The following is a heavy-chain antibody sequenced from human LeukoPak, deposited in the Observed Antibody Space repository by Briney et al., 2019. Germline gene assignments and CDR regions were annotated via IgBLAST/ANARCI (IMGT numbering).Heavy chain of an antibody. CDR3: AKEGGWYYFDY. V-gene: IGHV3-30*18. CDR1: GFTFSSYG. Sequence: PGRSLRLSCAASGFTFSSYGMHWVRQAPGKGLEWAAVISYDGSNKYYADSVKGRFTISRDNSKNTLYLQMNSLRAEDTAVYYCAKEGGWYYFDYWGQGTLVTVSS. J-gene: IGHJ4*02. D-gene: IGHD6-19*01. CDR2: ISYDGSNK.